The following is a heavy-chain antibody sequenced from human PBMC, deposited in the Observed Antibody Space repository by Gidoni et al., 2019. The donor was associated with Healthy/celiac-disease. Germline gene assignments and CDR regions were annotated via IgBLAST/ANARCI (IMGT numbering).Heavy chain of an antibody. V-gene: IGHV3-30-3*01. CDR2: ISYDGSNK. CDR3: ARDKIPYTVVTHFYGY. CDR1: GFTFSTSA. Sequence: QVQLVESGGGVVQPGRSLRLSCAASGFTFSTSAMHWVRQAPGKGLEWVAVISYDGSNKYYADSVKGRFTISRDNSKNTLYLQMNSLRAEDTAVYYCARDKIPYTVVTHFYGYWGQGTLVTVSS. J-gene: IGHJ4*02. D-gene: IGHD2-21*02.